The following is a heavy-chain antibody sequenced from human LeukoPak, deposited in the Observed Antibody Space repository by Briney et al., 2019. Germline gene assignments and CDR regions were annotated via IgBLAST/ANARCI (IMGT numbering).Heavy chain of an antibody. J-gene: IGHJ3*02. V-gene: IGHV3-74*01. CDR2: INNDASST. Sequence: GGSLRLSCAASGVALSRYVDHGVRQAPEERLVWVSRINNDASSTSYADSVKGRFTISRDNAKNTLYLQMNSLRAGDTAVYYCASLVVTDNWAFDIWGQGTMVIVSS. CDR1: GVALSRYV. CDR3: ASLVVTDNWAFDI. D-gene: IGHD2-21*02.